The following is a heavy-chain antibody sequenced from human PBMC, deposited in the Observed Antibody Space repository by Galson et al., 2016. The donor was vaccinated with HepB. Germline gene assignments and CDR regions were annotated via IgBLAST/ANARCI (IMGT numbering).Heavy chain of an antibody. D-gene: IGHD1-26*01. Sequence: SLRLSCAASGFTFSIYAMHWVRQAPGKGLEWVAVISDDRSNKDYADSVKGRFTISRDNSKNTLYVQMNSPRAEDTAVYYCARVPDRSGVGYFDYWGQGTLVTVSS. CDR1: GFTFSIYA. V-gene: IGHV3-30*04. J-gene: IGHJ4*02. CDR3: ARVPDRSGVGYFDY. CDR2: ISDDRSNK.